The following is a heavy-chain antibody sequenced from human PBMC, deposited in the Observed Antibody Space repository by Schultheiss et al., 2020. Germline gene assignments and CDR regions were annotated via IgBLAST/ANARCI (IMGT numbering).Heavy chain of an antibody. CDR1: GFTFSSYA. D-gene: IGHD3-10*01. V-gene: IGHV3-66*01. Sequence: GGSLRLSCAASGFTFSSYAMSWVRQAPGKGLEWVSVIYSGGSTYYADSVKGRFTISRDNSENTLYLRMNSLRAEDTAVYYCARDRSAHGEFYFDYWGQGTLVTVSS. CDR2: IYSGGST. CDR3: ARDRSAHGEFYFDY. J-gene: IGHJ4*02.